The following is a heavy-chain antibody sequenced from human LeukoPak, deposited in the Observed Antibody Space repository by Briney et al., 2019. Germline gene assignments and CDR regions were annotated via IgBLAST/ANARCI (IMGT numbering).Heavy chain of an antibody. Sequence: ASVKVSCKASGYTFTSYGISWVRQAPGQGLEWMGWISAYNGNTNYAQKLQGRVTMTTDTSTSTAYMELRSLRSDDTAVYYCAREAPAYCGGDCYHPRFDYWGQGTLVTVSS. J-gene: IGHJ4*02. CDR3: AREAPAYCGGDCYHPRFDY. CDR1: GYTFTSYG. CDR2: ISAYNGNT. V-gene: IGHV1-18*01. D-gene: IGHD2-21*02.